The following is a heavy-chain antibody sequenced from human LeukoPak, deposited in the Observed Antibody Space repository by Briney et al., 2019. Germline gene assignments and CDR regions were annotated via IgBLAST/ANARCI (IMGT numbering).Heavy chain of an antibody. D-gene: IGHD6-13*01. CDR1: GFTFSSYA. CDR3: AKERESSSWYERYFDY. V-gene: IGHV3-30*04. J-gene: IGHJ4*02. Sequence: PGGSLRLSCAASGFTFSSYAMHWVRQAPGKGLEWVAVISYDGSNKYYADSVKGRFTISRDNSKNTLYLQMNSLRAEDTAVYYCAKERESSSWYERYFDYWGQGTLVTVSS. CDR2: ISYDGSNK.